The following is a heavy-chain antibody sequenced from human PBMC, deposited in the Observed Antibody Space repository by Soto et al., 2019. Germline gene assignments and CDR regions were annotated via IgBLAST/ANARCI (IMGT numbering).Heavy chain of an antibody. CDR1: GGAIGSGYW. CDR3: ARVSRDPDYFDP. Sequence: SETLSLTCGVSGGAIGSGYWWNWVRQPPGKGLQWIGEIYHSGGTNYNPSLKSRVSISVDKSKSLFSLNLRSVTAADTAVYYCARVSRDPDYFDPWGQGTLVTVSS. J-gene: IGHJ5*02. D-gene: IGHD4-17*01. CDR2: IYHSGGT. V-gene: IGHV4-4*02.